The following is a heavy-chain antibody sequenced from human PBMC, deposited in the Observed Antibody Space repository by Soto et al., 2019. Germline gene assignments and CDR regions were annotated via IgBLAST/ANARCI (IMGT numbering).Heavy chain of an antibody. CDR1: GFTFSSYS. CDR2: ISGRDDST. V-gene: IGHV3-23*01. Sequence: EVQLSESGGGLVQPGGSLRLSCAASGFTFSSYSMGWVRQAPGKGLEWVSAISGRDDSTNYADSVRGRFTISRDNSKNTLYLQMSSLGAEDTAVYYCAKRALAYAGELDNWGQGTLVTVSS. D-gene: IGHD2-21*01. CDR3: AKRALAYAGELDN. J-gene: IGHJ4*02.